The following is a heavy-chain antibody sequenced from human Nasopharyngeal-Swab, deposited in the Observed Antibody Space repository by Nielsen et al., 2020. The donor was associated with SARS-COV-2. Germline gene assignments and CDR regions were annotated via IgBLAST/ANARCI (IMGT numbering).Heavy chain of an antibody. V-gene: IGHV3-21*01. J-gene: IGHJ6*02. Sequence: GGSLRLSCAASGFTFSGYSMNWVRQAPGKGLEWVSSISSSSSYIYYADSVKGRFTISRDNAKNSLYLQMNSLRGEDTAVYYCARGGYCSSTSCDTYYYYGMDVWGQGTTVTVSS. D-gene: IGHD2-2*02. CDR2: ISSSSSYI. CDR3: ARGGYCSSTSCDTYYYYGMDV. CDR1: GFTFSGYS.